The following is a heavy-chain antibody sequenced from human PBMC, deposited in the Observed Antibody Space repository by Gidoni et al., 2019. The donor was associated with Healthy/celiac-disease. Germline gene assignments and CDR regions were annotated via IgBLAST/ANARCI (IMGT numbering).Heavy chain of an antibody. Sequence: QVQLVESGGGVVQPGRSLRLSCAASGFTFSSSAMHWVRQAPGKGLEWVAVISYDGSNKYYADSVKGRFTISRDNSKNTLYLQMNSLRAEDTAVYYCARDGLPYGSGSYLSHALHWGQGTLVTVSS. CDR2: ISYDGSNK. D-gene: IGHD3-10*01. CDR1: GFTFSSSA. CDR3: ARDGLPYGSGSYLSHALH. V-gene: IGHV3-30-3*01. J-gene: IGHJ4*02.